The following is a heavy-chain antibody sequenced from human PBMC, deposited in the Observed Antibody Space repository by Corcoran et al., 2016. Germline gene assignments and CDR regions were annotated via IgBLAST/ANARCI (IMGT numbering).Heavy chain of an antibody. CDR1: GFTFSSYW. J-gene: IGHJ4*02. D-gene: IGHD1-26*01. Sequence: EVQQVESGGGLVQPGESLRLSCAASGFTFSSYWMHWVRQVPGKGLVWVSRIKYDGSDTSYADSVNGRLAISRDNAKNTVYLQMNRLRAEDTARYHCTGVKVGASGLFDSWGQGTMVTVSS. CDR3: TGVKVGASGLFDS. V-gene: IGHV3-74*01. CDR2: IKYDGSDT.